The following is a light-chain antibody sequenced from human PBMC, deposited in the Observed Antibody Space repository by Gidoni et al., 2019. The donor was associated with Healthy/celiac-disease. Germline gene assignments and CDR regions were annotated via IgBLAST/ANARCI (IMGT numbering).Light chain of an antibody. CDR2: WAS. CDR3: QQYYSTPLT. CDR1: PSVLYSSNNKNY. J-gene: IGKJ1*01. Sequence: DIVMTQSPDSLAVSLGERATFNCKSSPSVLYSSNNKNYLAWYQQKPGQPPKLLIYWASTRESGVPDRCSGSGSGTDFTLTIISLQAEDVAVYYCQQYYSTPLTFGQXTKVEIK. V-gene: IGKV4-1*01.